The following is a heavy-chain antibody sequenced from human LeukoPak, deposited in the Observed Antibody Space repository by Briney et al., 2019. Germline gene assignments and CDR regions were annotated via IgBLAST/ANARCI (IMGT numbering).Heavy chain of an antibody. V-gene: IGHV3-9*01. CDR3: AKGKTIDYGGRHDAFDI. CDR1: GFTFDDYA. Sequence: GGSLRLSCAASGFTFDDYAMHWVRQAPGKGLEWVSGISWNSGSIGYADSVKGRFTISRDNAKNSLYLQMNSLRAEDTALYYCAKGKTIDYGGRHDAFDIWGQGTMVTVSS. D-gene: IGHD4-23*01. J-gene: IGHJ3*02. CDR2: ISWNSGSI.